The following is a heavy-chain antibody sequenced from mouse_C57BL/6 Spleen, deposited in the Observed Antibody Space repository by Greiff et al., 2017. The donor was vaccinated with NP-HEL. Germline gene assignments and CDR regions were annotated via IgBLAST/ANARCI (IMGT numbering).Heavy chain of an antibody. Sequence: EVQGVESGGGLVQPKGSLKLSCAASGFSFNTYAMNWVRQAPGKGLEWVARIRSKSNNYATYYADSVKDRFTISRDDSESMLYLQMNNLKTEDTAMYYCVGGNYGYFDYWGQGTTLTVSS. CDR2: IRSKSNNYAT. D-gene: IGHD2-1*01. CDR1: GFSFNTYA. CDR3: VGGNYGYFDY. J-gene: IGHJ2*01. V-gene: IGHV10-1*01.